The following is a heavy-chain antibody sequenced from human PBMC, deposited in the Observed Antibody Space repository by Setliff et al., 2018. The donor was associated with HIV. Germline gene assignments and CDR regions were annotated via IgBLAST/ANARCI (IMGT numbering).Heavy chain of an antibody. CDR1: GYTFIAHW. D-gene: IGHD1-26*01. V-gene: IGHV5-51*01. CDR3: ARGPTTPPYFDY. CDR2: IYPGDSDT. J-gene: IGHJ4*02. Sequence: LWESLKISCKGSGYTFIAHWIGWVRQMPGKGLEWMGIIYPGDSDTRYSPSFGGQVTISADKSITTSYLQWSSLKASDTAMYYCARGPTTPPYFDYWGPRTQVAVSS.